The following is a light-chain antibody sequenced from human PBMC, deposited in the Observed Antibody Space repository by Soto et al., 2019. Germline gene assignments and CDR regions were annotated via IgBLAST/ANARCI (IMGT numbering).Light chain of an antibody. J-gene: IGKJ1*01. V-gene: IGKV1-39*01. CDR2: AAS. CDR3: QQSYSTPWT. Sequence: DIQMTQSPSSLSASVGDRVTITCRASQSISSYLNWYQQKPGKAPKHLIYAASSLQSGVPSRFSCSGSGTEFTRTISSLQPEDFATYYCQQSYSTPWTFGQGTKVEIK. CDR1: QSISSY.